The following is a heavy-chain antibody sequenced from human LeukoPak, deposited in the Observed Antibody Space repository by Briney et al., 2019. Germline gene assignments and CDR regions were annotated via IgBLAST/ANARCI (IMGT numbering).Heavy chain of an antibody. CDR2: INHSGST. CDR1: GGSFSGYY. J-gene: IGHJ5*02. Sequence: SETLSLTCAVYGGSFSGYYWSWIRQPPGKGLEWIGEINHSGSTNYNPSLKSRVTISVDTSKNQFSLKLSSVTAADTAVYYCARMSYGTNLLPNWFDPWGQGTLVTVPS. V-gene: IGHV4-34*01. D-gene: IGHD5-18*01. CDR3: ARMSYGTNLLPNWFDP.